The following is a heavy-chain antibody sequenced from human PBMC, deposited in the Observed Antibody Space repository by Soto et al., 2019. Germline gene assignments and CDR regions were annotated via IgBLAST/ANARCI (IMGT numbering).Heavy chain of an antibody. CDR3: ARSIFGVVIYGLDV. CDR1: GGSVSSGSYY. Sequence: PSETLSLTCTVSGGSVSSGSYYWSRIRQPPGKGLEWIGYMYYTGSTNYNPSLKSRVTISVDTSKNQLSLKLSSVTAADTAVYYCARSIFGVVIYGLDVWGQGTTVTVSS. J-gene: IGHJ6*02. D-gene: IGHD3-3*01. V-gene: IGHV4-61*01. CDR2: MYYTGST.